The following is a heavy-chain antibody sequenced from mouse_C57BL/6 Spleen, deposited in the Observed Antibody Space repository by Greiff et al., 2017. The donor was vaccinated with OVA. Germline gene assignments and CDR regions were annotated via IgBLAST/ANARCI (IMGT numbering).Heavy chain of an antibody. CDR3: ARRDYYGSSYLDY. CDR1: GFTFSDYG. V-gene: IGHV5-17*01. CDR2: ISSGSSTI. D-gene: IGHD1-1*01. J-gene: IGHJ2*01. Sequence: EVKLVESGGGLVKPGGSLKLSCAASGFTFSDYGMHWVRQAPEKGLEWVAYISSGSSTIYYADTVKGRFTLSRDNAKNTLFLQMTSLRSEYTAMYYCARRDYYGSSYLDYWGQGTTLTVSA.